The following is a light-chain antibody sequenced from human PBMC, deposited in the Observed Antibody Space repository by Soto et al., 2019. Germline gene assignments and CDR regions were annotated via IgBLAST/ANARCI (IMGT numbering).Light chain of an antibody. CDR2: DVS. CDR3: SSYTTNNTH. CDR1: SSDVGGYNF. V-gene: IGLV2-14*01. J-gene: IGLJ1*01. Sequence: QSALTQPASVSGSPGQSITISCTGTSSDVGGYNFVSWFQQHPGKAPKLMINDVSNRPSGVSTRFSCSESGNTASLTISGLPAEEGADYYCSSYTTNNTHFGTGTKLTVL.